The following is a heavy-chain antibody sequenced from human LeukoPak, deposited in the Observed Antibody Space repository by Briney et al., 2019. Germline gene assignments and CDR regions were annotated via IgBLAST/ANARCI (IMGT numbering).Heavy chain of an antibody. J-gene: IGHJ4*02. Sequence: SETLSLTCTVSGGSISSSSYYWGWIRQPPGKGLEWIGSIYYSGSTYYNPSLKSRVTISVDTSKNQFSLKLSSVTAADTAVYYCARSSYGSGSYYSDYWGQGTLVTVSS. V-gene: IGHV4-39*01. CDR3: ARSSYGSGSYYSDY. D-gene: IGHD3-10*01. CDR1: GGSISSSSYY. CDR2: IYYSGST.